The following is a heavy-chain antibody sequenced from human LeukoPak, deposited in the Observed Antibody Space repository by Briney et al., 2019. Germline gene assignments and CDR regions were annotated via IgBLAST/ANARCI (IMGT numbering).Heavy chain of an antibody. V-gene: IGHV4-59*08. D-gene: IGHD2-2*01. J-gene: IGHJ5*02. CDR1: GGSISSYY. Sequence: SETLSLTCTVSGGSISSYYWSWIRQPPGKGLEWIGYIYYSGSTNYNPSRKSRVTISVDTSKNQFSLKLSSVTAADTAVYYCARHGCSSTSCYLIDWFDPWGQGTLVTVSS. CDR3: ARHGCSSTSCYLIDWFDP. CDR2: IYYSGST.